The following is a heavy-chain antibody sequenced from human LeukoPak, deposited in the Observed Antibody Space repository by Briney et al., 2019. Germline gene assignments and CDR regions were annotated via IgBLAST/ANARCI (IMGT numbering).Heavy chain of an antibody. CDR2: INHSGST. CDR1: GGSFSGYY. J-gene: IGHJ2*01. CDR3: AISDLYCSGGSCSQHRYFDL. V-gene: IGHV4-34*01. Sequence: PSETLSLTCAVYGGSFSGYYWSWIRQPPGKGLEWIGEINHSGSTNYNPSLKSRVTISVDTSKNQFSLKLSSVTAADTAVYYCAISDLYCSGGSCSQHRYFDLWGRGTLVTVSS. D-gene: IGHD2-15*01.